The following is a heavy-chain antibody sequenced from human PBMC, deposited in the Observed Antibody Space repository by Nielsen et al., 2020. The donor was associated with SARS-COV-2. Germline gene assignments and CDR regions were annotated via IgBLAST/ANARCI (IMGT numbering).Heavy chain of an antibody. CDR3: ARQFVAYCGGDCYPNWFDP. Sequence: GESLKISCKGSGYSFTSYWIGWVRQMPGKGLEWMGIIYPGDSDTRYSPSFQGQVTISADKSISTAYLQWSSLKASDTAMYYCARQFVAYCGGDCYPNWFDPWGQGTLVTVSS. CDR2: IYPGDSDT. J-gene: IGHJ5*02. CDR1: GYSFTSYW. D-gene: IGHD2-21*02. V-gene: IGHV5-51*01.